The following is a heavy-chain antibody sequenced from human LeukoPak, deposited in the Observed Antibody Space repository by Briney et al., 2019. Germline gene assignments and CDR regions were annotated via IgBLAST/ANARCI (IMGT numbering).Heavy chain of an antibody. CDR3: ARASSKQLAGYLPDGFDI. Sequence: EAGGSLRLSCAASGFTFSSYSMNWVRQAPGMGLEWVSSISSSGTYVYYADSVKGRFTISRDNAKNSLSLQMNSLRADDAAVYYCARASSKQLAGYLPDGFDIWGQGTMVTVSS. J-gene: IGHJ3*02. CDR2: ISSSGTYV. D-gene: IGHD3-9*01. CDR1: GFTFSSYS. V-gene: IGHV3-21*01.